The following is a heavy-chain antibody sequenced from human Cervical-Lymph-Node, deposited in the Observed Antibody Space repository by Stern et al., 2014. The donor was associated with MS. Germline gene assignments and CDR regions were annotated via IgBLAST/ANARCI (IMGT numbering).Heavy chain of an antibody. Sequence: EVQLVESGGGPVQPGGSLRLSCAASGFRFSSYRMHWVRQVPGKGLVWVSHIKSDGSGAAYADFVKGRFTISRDNAKSTVYLQMNSLRADDTAVYFCARSDAYSWYAGLDFWGQGTLVTVSS. V-gene: IGHV3-74*02. CDR3: ARSDAYSWYAGLDF. D-gene: IGHD6-13*01. CDR1: GFRFSSYR. CDR2: IKSDGSGA. J-gene: IGHJ4*02.